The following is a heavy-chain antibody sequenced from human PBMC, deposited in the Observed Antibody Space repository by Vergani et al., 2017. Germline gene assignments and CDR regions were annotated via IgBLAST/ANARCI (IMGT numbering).Heavy chain of an antibody. V-gene: IGHV4-34*02. CDR3: ARVQELYDFWSGYRVRYYYYMDV. CDR1: GDSLRGHY. Sequence: QVQLRQWGAGLVKPSETLSLTCGIYGDSLRGHYWSWIRQPPGKGLEWIGEINHSGSTNYNPSLKSRVTISVDTSKNQFSLKLSSVTAADTAVYYCARVQELYDFWSGYRVRYYYYMDVWGKGTTVTVSS. D-gene: IGHD3-3*01. CDR2: INHSGST. J-gene: IGHJ6*03.